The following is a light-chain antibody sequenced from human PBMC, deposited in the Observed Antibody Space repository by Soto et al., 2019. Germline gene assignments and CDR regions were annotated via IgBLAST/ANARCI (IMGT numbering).Light chain of an antibody. CDR3: KQSYSSQWT. V-gene: IGKV1-39*01. CDR2: AAS. Sequence: DIQMTRSPSSLSASVGDRVNITFRASRSISRYLSWYQQKPGKAPNLLIYAASSLQSGVPSRFSGAGSGTDFTLTIGNLHPEDFAIYYCKQSYSSQWTFGQGTKVDIK. J-gene: IGKJ1*01. CDR1: RSISRY.